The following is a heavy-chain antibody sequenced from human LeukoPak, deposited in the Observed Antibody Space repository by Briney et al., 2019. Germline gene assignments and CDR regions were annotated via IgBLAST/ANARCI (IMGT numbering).Heavy chain of an antibody. CDR1: GFTFSRYA. CDR2: ISGSGNAT. J-gene: IGHJ4*02. Sequence: GGSLRFSRAASGFTFSRYAMSWVRQAPGKGLEWVSAISGSGNATYYADSAKGRFTISRDNSKNTLYLQMNSLRAEDTAVYYCVKDPPITMVRGVIIDFDYWGQGTLVTVSS. CDR3: VKDPPITMVRGVIIDFDY. V-gene: IGHV3-23*01. D-gene: IGHD3-10*01.